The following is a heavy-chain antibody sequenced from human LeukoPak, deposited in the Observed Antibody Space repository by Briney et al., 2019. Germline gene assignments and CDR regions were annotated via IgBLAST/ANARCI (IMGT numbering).Heavy chain of an antibody. V-gene: IGHV4-34*01. Sequence: SETLSLTCGIYGGSLSGYYWSWIRQPPGKGLEWIGEISHGGSTNYNPSFSGRITISIDMSKNQLSLKLTSMTAADTAVYYCTRNNWFDPWGQGTLVTVSS. J-gene: IGHJ5*02. CDR3: TRNNWFDP. CDR2: ISHGGST. CDR1: GGSLSGYY.